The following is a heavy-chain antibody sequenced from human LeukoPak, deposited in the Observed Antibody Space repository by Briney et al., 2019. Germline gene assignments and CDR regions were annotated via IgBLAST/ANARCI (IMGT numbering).Heavy chain of an antibody. CDR2: IYHSGST. J-gene: IGHJ6*03. D-gene: IGHD6-13*01. Sequence: KASETLSLTCTVSGGSISSGGYYWSWIRQPPGKGLEWIGYIYHSGSTYYNPSLKSRVTMSVDTSKNQFSLKLSSVTAADTAVYYCARDDEQQLGLDYYYYMDVWGKGTTVTVSS. V-gene: IGHV4-30-2*01. CDR3: ARDDEQQLGLDYYYYMDV. CDR1: GGSISSGGYY.